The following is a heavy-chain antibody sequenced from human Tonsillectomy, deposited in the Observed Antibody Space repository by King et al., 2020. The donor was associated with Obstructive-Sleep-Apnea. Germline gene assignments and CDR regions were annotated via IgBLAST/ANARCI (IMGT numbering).Heavy chain of an antibody. CDR3: AAFSSISAFDI. Sequence: QLVQSGAEVKKPGASVKVSCKASGYTFTGYLIHWVRQAPGQGLEWMGWINPGSGGTNYAQKFQGRVTMTRDTSISTAYMELSRLRSDDTAVYYCAAFSSISAFDIWGQGTMVTVSS. V-gene: IGHV1-2*02. CDR2: INPGSGGT. J-gene: IGHJ3*02. D-gene: IGHD6-19*01. CDR1: GYTFTGYL.